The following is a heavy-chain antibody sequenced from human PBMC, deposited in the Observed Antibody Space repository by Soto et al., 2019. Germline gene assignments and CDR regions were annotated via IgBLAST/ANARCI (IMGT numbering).Heavy chain of an antibody. CDR1: GGTFSSYA. V-gene: IGHV1-69*13. CDR3: ARPRDILTVSWYYYGMDV. J-gene: IGHJ6*02. D-gene: IGHD3-9*01. CDR2: IIPIFGTA. Sequence: GASVKVSCKASGGTFSSYAISWVRQAPGQGLEWMGGIIPIFGTANYAQKFQGRVTITADESTSTAYMELSSLRSEDTAVYYCARPRDILTVSWYYYGMDVWGQGTTVTVSS.